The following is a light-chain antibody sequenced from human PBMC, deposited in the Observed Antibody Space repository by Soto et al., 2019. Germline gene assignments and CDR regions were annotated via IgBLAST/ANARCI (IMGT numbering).Light chain of an antibody. CDR1: QSISSS. V-gene: IGKV1-5*03. J-gene: IGKJ1*01. CDR3: QQYNSYWT. Sequence: DIQMTQSPSTLSASVGDRVTITCRASQSISSSLAWYQQKPGKAPKLLIYKASSLESGVPSRFSGSGSGTEFTLTISSVHPDYFATYYCQQYNSYWTFGQGTKVEIK. CDR2: KAS.